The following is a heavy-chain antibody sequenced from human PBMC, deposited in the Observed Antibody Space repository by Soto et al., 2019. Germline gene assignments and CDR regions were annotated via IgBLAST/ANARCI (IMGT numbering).Heavy chain of an antibody. CDR2: ISTYNGNT. CDR3: ARGPTDYYDNSGNYFLDY. CDR1: GYTFTTYG. J-gene: IGHJ4*02. Sequence: QVQLVQSGAEVKKPGASVKVSCKASGYTFTTYGMSWVRQAPGQGLDWMGWISTYNGNTKYAERLQGRVTMTTDTTTRTAYMELRSLTSDDTAVYYCARGPTDYYDNSGNYFLDYWGQGTLVTVSS. D-gene: IGHD3-22*01. V-gene: IGHV1-18*01.